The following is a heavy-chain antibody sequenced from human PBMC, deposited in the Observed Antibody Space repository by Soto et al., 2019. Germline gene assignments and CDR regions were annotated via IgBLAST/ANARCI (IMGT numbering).Heavy chain of an antibody. J-gene: IGHJ4*02. CDR2: VYYSGRT. CDR1: GGSVSSGTYY. V-gene: IGHV4-61*01. D-gene: IGHD1-26*01. Sequence: QVQLQESGPGLVKPSETLSLICTVSGGSVSSGTYYWNWIRQPPGKGLEWIGFVYYSGRTNYNPSLKSRVTISEDTSKNLLSLKLSSVTAADTAVYYCARVFWGELGPSFDYWGQGTLITVSS. CDR3: ARVFWGELGPSFDY.